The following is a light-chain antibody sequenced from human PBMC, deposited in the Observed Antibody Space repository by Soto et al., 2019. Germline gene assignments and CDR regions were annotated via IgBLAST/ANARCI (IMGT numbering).Light chain of an antibody. CDR3: SSYTSTNSWV. CDR1: SSDVGGYNY. Sequence: QSVLTQSASVSGSPGQSITISCTGTSSDVGGYNYVSWYQQHPGKAPKLIIYDVSNRPAVVSTRFSGSKSGNTASLTISGLQAEDEADYSCSSYTSTNSWVFGGGTKVTVL. CDR2: DVS. V-gene: IGLV2-14*01. J-gene: IGLJ3*02.